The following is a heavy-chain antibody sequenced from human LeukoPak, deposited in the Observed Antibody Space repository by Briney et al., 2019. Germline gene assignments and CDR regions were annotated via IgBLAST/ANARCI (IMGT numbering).Heavy chain of an antibody. Sequence: GGSLRLSCAASGFTFSNYGMHWVRQAPGKGLEWVAIISYDGSNTYYADSMKGRFTISRDNSKNTLYLQMNNLRDEDTAVYYCAKDRDILTGEDYYYGMDVWGKGTTVTVSS. CDR1: GFTFSNYG. J-gene: IGHJ6*04. CDR2: ISYDGSNT. CDR3: AKDRDILTGEDYYYGMDV. V-gene: IGHV3-30*18. D-gene: IGHD3-9*01.